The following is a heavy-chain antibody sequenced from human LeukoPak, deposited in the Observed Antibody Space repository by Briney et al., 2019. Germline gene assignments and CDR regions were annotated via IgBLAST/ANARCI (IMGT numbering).Heavy chain of an antibody. CDR2: INRSGST. V-gene: IGHV4-34*01. Sequence: SETLSLTCAVYGGSFSGYYWSWIRQPPGKGLEWIGEINRSGSTNYNPSLKSRVTISVDTSKNQFSLKLSSVTAADTAVYYCARKGLLLWFGNWFDPWGQGTLVTVSS. CDR1: GGSFSGYY. D-gene: IGHD3-10*01. CDR3: ARKGLLLWFGNWFDP. J-gene: IGHJ5*02.